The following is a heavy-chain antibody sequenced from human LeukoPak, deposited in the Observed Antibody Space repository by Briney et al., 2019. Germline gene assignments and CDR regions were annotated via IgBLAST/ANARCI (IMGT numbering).Heavy chain of an antibody. Sequence: SETLSLTCTVSGGSISSSSYYWGWIRQPPGKGLEWIGSIYYSGSTYYNPSLKSRVTISVDTSKNQFSLKLSSVTASDTAVYYCAKDPVYYDSSDYWGQGTLVTVSS. J-gene: IGHJ4*02. CDR2: IYYSGST. D-gene: IGHD3-22*01. CDR3: AKDPVYYDSSDY. V-gene: IGHV4-39*02. CDR1: GGSISSSSYY.